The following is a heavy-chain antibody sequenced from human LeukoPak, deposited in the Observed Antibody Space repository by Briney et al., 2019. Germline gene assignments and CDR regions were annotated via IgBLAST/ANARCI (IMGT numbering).Heavy chain of an antibody. J-gene: IGHJ4*02. V-gene: IGHV1-2*04. Sequence: ASVKVSCKASGYTFTGYYIHWVRQAPGQGLEWMGWINPNSGGTNYAQKFQGWVTMTRDTSISTAYMELSRLRSDDTAVYYCARAILGGYSHGWNYWGQGTLVTVSS. CDR2: INPNSGGT. CDR3: ARAILGGYSHGWNY. CDR1: GYTFTGYY. D-gene: IGHD5-18*01.